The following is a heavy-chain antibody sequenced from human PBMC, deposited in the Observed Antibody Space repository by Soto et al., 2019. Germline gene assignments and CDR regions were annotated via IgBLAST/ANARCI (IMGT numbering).Heavy chain of an antibody. CDR1: GGTFSNYV. D-gene: IGHD1-26*01. Sequence: QVQLVQSGAEVKKPGSSVKVSCKASGGTFSNYVITWVRQAPGQGLEWMGGIIPIFGKANYAQKFQGRVTITADESTSTAYCELSSVRSGGTAVYCCAREQTGGNFHYWGQGTRVTVSS. CDR3: AREQTGGNFHY. V-gene: IGHV1-69*12. J-gene: IGHJ4*02. CDR2: IIPIFGKA.